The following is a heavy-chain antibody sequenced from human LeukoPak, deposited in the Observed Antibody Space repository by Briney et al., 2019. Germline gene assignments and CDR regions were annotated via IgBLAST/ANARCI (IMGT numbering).Heavy chain of an antibody. V-gene: IGHV1-46*01. D-gene: IGHD6-19*01. CDR1: GYTFTSFW. CDR3: ARVSSGWGYYFDY. Sequence: ASVKVSCKASGYTFTSFWIQWVRQAPGQGLEWMGLINPSDGSTTYTHRFQGRVTVTRDTSTSTVYMDLSSLRSGDTAVYYCARVSSGWGYYFDYWGQGTLVTVSS. J-gene: IGHJ4*02. CDR2: INPSDGST.